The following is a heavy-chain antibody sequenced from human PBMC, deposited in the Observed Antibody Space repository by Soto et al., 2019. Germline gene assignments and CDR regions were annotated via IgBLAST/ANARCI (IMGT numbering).Heavy chain of an antibody. J-gene: IGHJ4*02. Sequence: GASVKVSCKASGYTFTSYGISWVRQAPGQGLEWMGWISAYDGNTKYSQKFQVRVTITKDTSATTAYMELSSLRSEDTAVYYCARDLGGWPDYWGQGTLVTVPQ. CDR3: ARDLGGWPDY. CDR1: GYTFTSYG. V-gene: IGHV1-18*01. D-gene: IGHD2-15*01. CDR2: ISAYDGNT.